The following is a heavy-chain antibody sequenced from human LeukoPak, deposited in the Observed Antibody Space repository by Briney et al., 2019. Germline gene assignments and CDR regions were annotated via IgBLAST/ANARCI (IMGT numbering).Heavy chain of an antibody. V-gene: IGHV4-59*01. CDR2: IYYSGST. CDR3: ARVRGGYTSSGSYYPYYLHY. Sequence: SSETLSLTCTVSGDSISSYYWSWIRQPPGKGLEWIGYIYYSGSTNYNPSLKSRVNISVDTSKNQFSLKLSFVTAGDTAVYYCARVRGGYTSSGSYYPYYLHYWGQGTLVTVSS. D-gene: IGHD3-10*01. J-gene: IGHJ4*02. CDR1: GDSISSYY.